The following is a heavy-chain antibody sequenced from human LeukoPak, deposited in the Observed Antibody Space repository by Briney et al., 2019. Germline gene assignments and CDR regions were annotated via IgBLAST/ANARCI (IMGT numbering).Heavy chain of an antibody. CDR2: ISSSSSYI. CDR1: GFTLSSYT. J-gene: IGHJ4*02. Sequence: PGGSLRLSCVASGFTLSSYTMNWVRQAPGKGLEWVSSISSSSSYIYYADSVKGRFTISRHNAKNSLFLQMNSLRAEDSAVYYCARDGSGYSDPVDSWGQGTLVTVSS. V-gene: IGHV3-21*01. CDR3: ARDGSGYSDPVDS. D-gene: IGHD3-22*01.